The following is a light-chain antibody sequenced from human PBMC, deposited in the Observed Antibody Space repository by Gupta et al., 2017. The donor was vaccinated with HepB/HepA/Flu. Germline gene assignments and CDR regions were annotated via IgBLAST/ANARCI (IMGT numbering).Light chain of an antibody. CDR1: SSDVGAGYN. V-gene: IGLV1-40*01. CDR2: ANN. Sequence: QSVLTQPPPVSGAPGQTVTIPCTGGSSDVGAGYNVHWYQQLPGAAPKLLIFANNNRPSGVPDRFSGSKSGTSASLAITGLQVEDEADYYCQSYDNILSSRVFGGGTKLTVL. CDR3: QSYDNILSSRV. J-gene: IGLJ3*02.